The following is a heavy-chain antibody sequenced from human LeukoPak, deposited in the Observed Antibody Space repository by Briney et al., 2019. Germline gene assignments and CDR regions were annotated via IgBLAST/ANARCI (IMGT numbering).Heavy chain of an antibody. D-gene: IGHD4-23*01. Sequence: GGSLRLSCAASGFTFSSYGMHWVRQAPGKGLEWVAVIWYDGSNKYYADSVKGRFTISRDNSKNTLYLQMNSLRAEDTAVYYCARDPIGRWPKAGYFQHWGQGTLVTVSS. J-gene: IGHJ1*01. V-gene: IGHV3-33*01. CDR3: ARDPIGRWPKAGYFQH. CDR1: GFTFSSYG. CDR2: IWYDGSNK.